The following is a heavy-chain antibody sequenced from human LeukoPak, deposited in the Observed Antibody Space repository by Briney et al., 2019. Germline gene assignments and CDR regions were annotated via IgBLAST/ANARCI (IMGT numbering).Heavy chain of an antibody. CDR3: ARDYWWNYDY. CDR1: GFTFSDYA. CDR2: ISKDGSDK. V-gene: IGHV3-30-3*01. D-gene: IGHD1-7*01. Sequence: PGGPLRLSCAASGFTFSDYAMHRVRQAPGKGLEWVAVISKDGSDKYYPGSVRGRFTISRDNSKNTIYLQMDSLRAEDTAIYYCARDYWWNYDYWGQGTLVTVSS. J-gene: IGHJ4*02.